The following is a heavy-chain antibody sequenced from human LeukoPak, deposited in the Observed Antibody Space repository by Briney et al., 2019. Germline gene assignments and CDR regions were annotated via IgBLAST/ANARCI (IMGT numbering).Heavy chain of an antibody. CDR2: ISDDGSNN. J-gene: IGHJ4*02. V-gene: IGHV3-30*03. D-gene: IGHD6-6*01. CDR3: ARGPNSNWSGLDF. Sequence: PGRSLRLSCVASGFTFSNYAMHWVRQAPGKGLEWVAVISDDGSNNYYADSVKGRFTISRDNSKNTLFLQVKSLRVDDTAIYYCARGPNSNWSGLDFWGQGTLLTVSS. CDR1: GFTFSNYA.